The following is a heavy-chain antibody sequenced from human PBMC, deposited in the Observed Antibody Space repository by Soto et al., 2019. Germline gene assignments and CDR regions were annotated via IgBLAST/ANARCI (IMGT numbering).Heavy chain of an antibody. D-gene: IGHD4-4*01. CDR1: GFTVGTNY. J-gene: IGHJ6*03. CDR2: IYAAGHT. Sequence: EVRLVESGGGLVQPGESLRLSCEASGFTVGTNYINWVRQSPGKGLEWVSVIYAAGHTYYPDSVKGRFTISRDKSLNTVSLQMSSLRVDDTAVYYCARAIVTPGTYYIDVWGKGTTVTVSS. CDR3: ARAIVTPGTYYIDV. V-gene: IGHV3-66*01.